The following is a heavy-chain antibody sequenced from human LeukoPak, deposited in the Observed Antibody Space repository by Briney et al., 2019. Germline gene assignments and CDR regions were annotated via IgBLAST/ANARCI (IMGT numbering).Heavy chain of an antibody. D-gene: IGHD3-22*01. Sequence: PGGSLRLSCEASGFTFSDYSMNWVRQAPGKGLEWVSYISSSGSTIYYADSVKGRFTISRDNAKNSLYLQMNSLRAEDTAVYYCARTHYYDSRVFDYWGQGTLVTVSS. J-gene: IGHJ4*02. CDR1: GFTFSDYS. V-gene: IGHV3-11*01. CDR2: ISSSGSTI. CDR3: ARTHYYDSRVFDY.